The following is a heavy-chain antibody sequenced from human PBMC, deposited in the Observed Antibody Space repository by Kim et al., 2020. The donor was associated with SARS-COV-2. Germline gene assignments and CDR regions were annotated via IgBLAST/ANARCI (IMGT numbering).Heavy chain of an antibody. J-gene: IGHJ4*01. V-gene: IGHV3-9*01. CDR1: GFTFDDYA. D-gene: IGHD2-8*01. CDR3: AKASTPFCCTSRGPYFD. CDR2: ISWNSGSI. Sequence: GGSLRLSCAASGFTFDDYAMHWVRQAPGKGLEWVSGISWNSGSIGYADSVKGRFTISRDNAKNSLYLQMNSLRAEDTALYYCAKASTPFCCTSRGPYFD.